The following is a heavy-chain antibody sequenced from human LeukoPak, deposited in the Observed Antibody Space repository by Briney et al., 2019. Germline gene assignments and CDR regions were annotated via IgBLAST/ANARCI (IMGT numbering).Heavy chain of an antibody. V-gene: IGHV3-21*01. CDR3: ARDEVPGLYYNLLTGFMDV. J-gene: IGHJ6*03. CDR2: ISSSSSYI. CDR1: GFTFSSYS. D-gene: IGHD3-9*01. Sequence: GGSLRLSCAASGFTFSSYSMNWVRQAPGKGLEWVSSISSSSSYIYYADSVKGRFTISRDNAKNSLYLQMNSLRAEDTAVYYCARDEVPGLYYNLLTGFMDVWGKGTTVTVSS.